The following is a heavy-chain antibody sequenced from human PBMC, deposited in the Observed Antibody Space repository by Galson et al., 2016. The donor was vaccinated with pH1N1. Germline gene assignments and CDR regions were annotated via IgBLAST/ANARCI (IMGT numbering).Heavy chain of an antibody. J-gene: IGHJ3*02. V-gene: IGHV4-59*01. Sequence: SETLSLTCSVSGDSISSYYWSWIREPPGKGLEWIGYIYYSGSTKYNPSLKSRVPISVDASQKEFDLKLTSVTAADTAVYYWGRDPRELAPTFGSFDIWGQGTMVTVSS. D-gene: IGHD3-10*01. CDR3: GRDPRELAPTFGSFDI. CDR1: GDSISSYY. CDR2: IYYSGST.